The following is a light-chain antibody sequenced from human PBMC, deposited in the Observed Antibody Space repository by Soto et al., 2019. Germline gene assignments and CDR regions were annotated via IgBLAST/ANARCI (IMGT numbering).Light chain of an antibody. CDR2: EVR. V-gene: IGLV2-23*02. CDR3: SSHAGTDLLVV. J-gene: IGLJ3*02. Sequence: QSALTQPASVSGTPGQSITISCSGTSSDIGSYNLVSWYQVHPGKAPKLLIFEVRRLPSGVSSRFSGSKSGNTASLTISGLQAEDEAEYYCSSHAGTDLLVVFGGGTKLTVL. CDR1: SSDIGSYNL.